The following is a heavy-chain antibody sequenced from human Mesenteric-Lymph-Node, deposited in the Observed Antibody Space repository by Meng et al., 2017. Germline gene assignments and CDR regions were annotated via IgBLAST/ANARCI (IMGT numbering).Heavy chain of an antibody. J-gene: IGHJ3*02. CDR1: GFTFKTYG. CDR2: IWADGDVK. D-gene: IGHD3-10*01. CDR3: TADPPFSGYAFDI. V-gene: IGHV3-30*02. Sequence: GESLKISCAASGFTFKTYGMHWVRQAPGKGLEWVAFIWADGDVKVYAESVTGRFAIARDNSKNTLYLQMNSLRVEDTAIYYCTADPPFSGYAFDIWGQGTVVTVSS.